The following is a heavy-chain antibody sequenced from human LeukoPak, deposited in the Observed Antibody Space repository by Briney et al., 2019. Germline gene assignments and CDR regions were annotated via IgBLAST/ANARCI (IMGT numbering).Heavy chain of an antibody. CDR3: ARSDSGSYFFFDY. D-gene: IGHD1-26*01. CDR1: GYSFANYW. J-gene: IGHJ4*02. CDR2: IYPLNSDT. V-gene: IGHV5-51*01. Sequence: GESLKISCKGSGYSFANYWIGWVRQMPGKGLEWMGIIYPLNSDTRYSPSFQGQVTISADKSINTAYLQWSSLKASDTAMYYCARSDSGSYFFFDYWGQGTLVTVSS.